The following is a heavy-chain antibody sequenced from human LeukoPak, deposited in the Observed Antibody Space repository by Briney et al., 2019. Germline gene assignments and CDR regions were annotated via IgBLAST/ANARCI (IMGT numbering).Heavy chain of an antibody. J-gene: IGHJ6*03. CDR2: IIPIFGTA. V-gene: IGHV1-69*05. Sequence: SVKVSCKASGYTFTGYYMHWVRQAPGQGLEWVGRIIPIFGTANYAQKFQGRVTITTDESTSTAYMELSSLRSEDTAVYYCARGVSGYQGYYNMDVWDKGTTVTVSS. D-gene: IGHD3-22*01. CDR3: ARGVSGYQGYYNMDV. CDR1: GYTFTGYY.